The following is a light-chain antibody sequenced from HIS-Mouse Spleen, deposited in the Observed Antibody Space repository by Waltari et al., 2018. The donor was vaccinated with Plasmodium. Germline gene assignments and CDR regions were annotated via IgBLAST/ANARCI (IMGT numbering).Light chain of an antibody. CDR3: QQRSNWPPLT. V-gene: IGKV3-11*01. J-gene: IGKJ4*01. CDR1: QSVSSY. CDR2: DAS. Sequence: EIVLTQSPATLSLSPGETATLSCRASQSVSSYLAWYQQKPGQAPRLLIYDASNRATGIPARFSGSVSGTDFTLTISSLDPEDFAVYYCQQRSNWPPLTFGGGTKVEIK.